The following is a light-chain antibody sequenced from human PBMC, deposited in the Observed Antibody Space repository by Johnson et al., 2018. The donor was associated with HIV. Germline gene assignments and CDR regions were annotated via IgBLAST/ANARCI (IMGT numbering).Light chain of an antibody. J-gene: IGLJ1*01. V-gene: IGLV1-51*01. Sequence: QSVLTQPPSVSAAPGQRVSISCSGSSSNIGNNYVSWYQQVPGTAPKLLIYDNNRRPSGIPDRFSGSKSGTSATLGITGLQTADEADYYCGTWDASLRAGRVFGTGNKAPVL. CDR3: GTWDASLRAGRV. CDR2: DNN. CDR1: SSNIGNNY.